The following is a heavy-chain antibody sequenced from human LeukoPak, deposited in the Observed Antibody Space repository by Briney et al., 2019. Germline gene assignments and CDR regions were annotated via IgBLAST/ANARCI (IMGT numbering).Heavy chain of an antibody. Sequence: ASVKVSCKASGYTFTNYYIHWLRQAPGQGLEWMGISNPSGGSTSYAQKFQGRVTMTRDMSTSTVYMELSSLRSEDAAVYYCARGSGSSPIDAFDIWGQGTMVTVSS. CDR1: GYTFTNYY. D-gene: IGHD6-6*01. J-gene: IGHJ3*02. V-gene: IGHV1-46*01. CDR2: SNPSGGST. CDR3: ARGSGSSPIDAFDI.